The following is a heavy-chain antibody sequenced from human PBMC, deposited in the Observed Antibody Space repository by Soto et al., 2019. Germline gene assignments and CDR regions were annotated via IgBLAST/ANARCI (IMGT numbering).Heavy chain of an antibody. V-gene: IGHV1-69*02. J-gene: IGHJ3*02. CDR2: IIPILGIA. D-gene: IGHD2-2*01. Sequence: QVQLVQSGAEVKKPGSSVKVSCKASGGTFSSYTISWVRQAPGQGLEWMGRIIPILGIANYAQKFQGGVRITADKRTSTADMELSSRRSADTAGYCCARSIVVVPAAIAAFDIWGQGTMVTVSS. CDR3: ARSIVVVPAAIAAFDI. CDR1: GGTFSSYT.